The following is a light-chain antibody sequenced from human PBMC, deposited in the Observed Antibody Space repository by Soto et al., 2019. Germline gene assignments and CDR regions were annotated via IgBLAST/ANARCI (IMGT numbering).Light chain of an antibody. J-gene: IGLJ1*01. Sequence: QSALTQPASVSGSPGQSITISCTGTSGDVGGYYYVSWYQQLPGKAPKLMISEVSNRPSGVSNRFSASKSGNTASLTISGLQAEDEADYYCSSYTAGGTIFGTGTKVTVL. CDR1: SGDVGGYYY. CDR2: EVS. V-gene: IGLV2-14*01. CDR3: SSYTAGGTI.